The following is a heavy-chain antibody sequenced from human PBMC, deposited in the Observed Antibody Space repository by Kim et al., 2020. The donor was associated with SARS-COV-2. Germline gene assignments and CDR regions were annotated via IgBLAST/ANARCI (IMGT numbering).Heavy chain of an antibody. V-gene: IGHV3-49*03. CDR2: IRNKDDGGKT. CDR1: GFAFDNYA. D-gene: IGHD1-26*01. Sequence: GGSLRLSCTASGFAFDNYAVNWFRQAPGKGLEWVSVIRNKDDGGKTEYAASVNGRFTITRDDSTFIAYLQMESLKNEDTAVYYYVRDSSGRYYAAFYYGMDLWGQGTTVTVSS. J-gene: IGHJ6*02. CDR3: VRDSSGRYYAAFYYGMDL.